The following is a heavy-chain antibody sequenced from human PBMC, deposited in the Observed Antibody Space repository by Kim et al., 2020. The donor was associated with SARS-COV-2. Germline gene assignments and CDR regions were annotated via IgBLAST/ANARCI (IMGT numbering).Heavy chain of an antibody. CDR3: ARDRGKYSSSSGLDY. V-gene: IGHV4-59*13. CDR2: IYYSGST. D-gene: IGHD6-6*01. Sequence: SETLSLTCTVSGGSISSYYWSWIRQPPGKGLEWIGYIYYSGSTNYNPSLKSRVTISVDTSKNQFSLKLSSVTAADTAVYYCARDRGKYSSSSGLDYWGQGTLVTVSS. CDR1: GGSISSYY. J-gene: IGHJ4*02.